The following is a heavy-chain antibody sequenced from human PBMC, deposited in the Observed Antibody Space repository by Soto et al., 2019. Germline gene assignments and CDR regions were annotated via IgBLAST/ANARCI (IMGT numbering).Heavy chain of an antibody. J-gene: IGHJ4*02. V-gene: IGHV4-59*08. D-gene: IGHD3-10*01. Sequence: PSETLSLTCPFSCGSLSSGDWSLIRQPPGKGLEWIGYIYYSGSTNYNPSLKSRVTISVDTSKNQFSLKLNSMTAADTAVYYCARPTCGSGSRYFAYWGQGTLVTVSS. CDR1: CGSLSSGD. CDR3: ARPTCGSGSRYFAY. CDR2: IYYSGST.